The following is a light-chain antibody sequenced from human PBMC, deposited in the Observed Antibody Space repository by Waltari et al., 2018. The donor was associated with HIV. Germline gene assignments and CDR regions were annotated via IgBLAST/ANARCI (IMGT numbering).Light chain of an antibody. CDR3: QQYYKTPWT. J-gene: IGKJ1*01. Sequence: TQSPESLAVSLGASTTINCKASQSILHGSNDKNYLAWYQQRAGQSPKLLIYWASTRESGVPERFNGSVSGTDFTLTLSSLQAEDVAVYYCQQYYKTPWTFGRGTKGQI. V-gene: IGKV4-1*01. CDR2: WAS. CDR1: QSILHGSNDKNY.